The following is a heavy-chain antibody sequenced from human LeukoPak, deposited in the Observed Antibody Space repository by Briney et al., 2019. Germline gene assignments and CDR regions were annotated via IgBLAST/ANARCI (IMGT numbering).Heavy chain of an antibody. D-gene: IGHD1-26*01. J-gene: IGHJ4*02. CDR2: ISYDGTKT. CDR3: AKDRSIGTYYTFDS. Sequence: GGSLRLSCVDSGFIFSDYNMHWVRQAPGQGLEWLRIISYDGTKTYYADSVKGRFTISRDNSKNTLFLHMSSLRVEDTAVYHCAKDRSIGTYYTFDSWGQGALVTVSS. CDR1: GFIFSDYN. V-gene: IGHV3-30*18.